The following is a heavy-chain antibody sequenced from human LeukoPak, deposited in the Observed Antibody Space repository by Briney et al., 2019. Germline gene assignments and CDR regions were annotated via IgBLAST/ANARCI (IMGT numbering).Heavy chain of an antibody. CDR1: GYTFTSYD. Sequence: ASVTVSCKASGYTFTSYDINWVRQATGQGLEWMGWINPNSGGTNYAQKFQGRVTMTRDTSISTAYMELSRLSSVTAADTAVYYCASYTDAFDIWGQGTMVTVSS. CDR2: INPNSGGT. D-gene: IGHD3-16*01. CDR3: ASYTDAFDI. V-gene: IGHV1-2*02. J-gene: IGHJ3*02.